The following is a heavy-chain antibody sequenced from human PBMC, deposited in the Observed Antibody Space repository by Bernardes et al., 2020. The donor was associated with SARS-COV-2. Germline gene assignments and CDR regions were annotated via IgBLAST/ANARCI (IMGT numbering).Heavy chain of an antibody. J-gene: IGHJ3*02. CDR1: GFTFSSYA. CDR3: AKDPTGSGSYSDAFDI. V-gene: IGHV3-23*01. D-gene: IGHD3-10*01. Sequence: GGSLRLSCAASGFTFSSYAMSWVRQAPGKGLEWVSAISGSGGSTYYADSVKGRFTISRDNSKNTLYLQMNSLRAEDTAVYYYAKDPTGSGSYSDAFDIWGQGTMVTVSS. CDR2: ISGSGGST.